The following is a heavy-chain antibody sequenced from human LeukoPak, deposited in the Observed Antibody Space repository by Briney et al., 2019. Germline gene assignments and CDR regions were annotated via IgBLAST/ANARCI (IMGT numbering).Heavy chain of an antibody. CDR3: AGGYTYYGSGSPPGDV. V-gene: IGHV4-34*01. D-gene: IGHD3-10*01. J-gene: IGHJ6*04. CDR1: GGSFSGYY. CDR2: IDHSGST. Sequence: SETLSLTCAVYGGSFSGYYWSWIRHPPGRGLEWIAEIDHSGSTHYNPSLKSRVIISVDMSQHQVSLRLNSLTAADTAVYYCAGGYTYYGSGSPPGDVWGNGTSVIVSS.